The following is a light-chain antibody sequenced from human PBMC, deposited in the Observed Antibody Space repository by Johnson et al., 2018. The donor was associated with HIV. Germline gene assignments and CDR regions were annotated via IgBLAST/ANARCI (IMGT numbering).Light chain of an antibody. Sequence: QSVLTQSPSVSAAPGQKVTISCSGSSSNIGSNYVSWHQHLPGTAPKLLIYDNNKRPSGIPDRFSGSKSGTSATLGITGLQTGDEADYYCGTWDSSLRVGFFGTGTKVTVL. CDR1: SSNIGSNY. CDR2: DNN. V-gene: IGLV1-51*01. J-gene: IGLJ1*01. CDR3: GTWDSSLRVGF.